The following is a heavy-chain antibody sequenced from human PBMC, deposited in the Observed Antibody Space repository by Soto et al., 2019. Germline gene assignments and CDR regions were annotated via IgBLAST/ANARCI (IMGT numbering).Heavy chain of an antibody. CDR3: AKDRRRYYSDSRGYSYGMDV. CDR2: ISYDGSNK. V-gene: IGHV3-30*18. CDR1: GFTFSTYA. Sequence: QVQLVESGGGVVQPGTSLRLSCAASGFTFSTYAMHWVRQAPGKGLEWVAVISYDGSNKYYADSVKGRFTISRDNSKNTXYXLMNSLRPDDTAVYYCAKDRRRYYSDSRGYSYGMDVWGQGTTVTVSS. J-gene: IGHJ6*02. D-gene: IGHD3-22*01.